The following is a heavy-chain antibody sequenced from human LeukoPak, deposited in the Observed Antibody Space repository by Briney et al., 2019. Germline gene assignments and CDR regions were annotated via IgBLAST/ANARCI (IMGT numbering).Heavy chain of an antibody. Sequence: ASVKVSCKVSGDTLTEFSTHWVRQAPGKGLEWMGGFDPEHGEMIYAQKLQGRVTMTEDRSTDTAYMELSSLRSEDTAVYYCATGGPWDLLKYWGQGTLVTVSS. V-gene: IGHV1-24*01. J-gene: IGHJ4*02. CDR1: GDTLTEFS. D-gene: IGHD3-9*01. CDR2: FDPEHGEM. CDR3: ATGGPWDLLKY.